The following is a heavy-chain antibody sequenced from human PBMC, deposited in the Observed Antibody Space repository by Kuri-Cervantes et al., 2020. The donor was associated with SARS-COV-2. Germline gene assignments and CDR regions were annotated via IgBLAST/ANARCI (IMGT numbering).Heavy chain of an antibody. V-gene: IGHV3-7*01. J-gene: IGHJ4*02. CDR1: GFTFSSYW. CDR2: IKQDGSEK. CDR3: ARLLGDYGSSSYDVQHYLDY. Sequence: LSLTCAASGFTFSSYWMSWVRQAPGKGLEWVANIKQDGSEKYYVDSVKGRFTISKDISKNTLYLEMNSLRVEDTAVYYCARLLGDYGSSSYDVQHYLDYWGQGTLVTVSS. D-gene: IGHD4/OR15-4a*01.